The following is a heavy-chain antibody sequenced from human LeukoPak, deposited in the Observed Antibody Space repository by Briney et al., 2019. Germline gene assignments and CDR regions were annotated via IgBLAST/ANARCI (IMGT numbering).Heavy chain of an antibody. CDR3: ARDLPIYYDSSGSIPDY. CDR1: GFIFSSYS. Sequence: GRSLRLSCAASGFIFSSYSMNWVRQAPGKGLEWVSSISSSSSYIYYADSVKGRFTISRDNAKNSLYLQMNSLRAEDTAVYYCARDLPIYYDSSGSIPDYWGQGTLVTVSS. CDR2: ISSSSSYI. J-gene: IGHJ4*02. V-gene: IGHV3-21*01. D-gene: IGHD3-22*01.